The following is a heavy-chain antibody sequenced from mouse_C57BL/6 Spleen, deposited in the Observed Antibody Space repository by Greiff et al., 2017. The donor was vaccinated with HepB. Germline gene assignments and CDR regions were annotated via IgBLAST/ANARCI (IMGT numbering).Heavy chain of an antibody. J-gene: IGHJ4*01. D-gene: IGHD1-1*01. CDR1: GFTFSDYY. CDR2: INYDGSST. CDR3: ARDRGSSYDYAMDY. V-gene: IGHV5-16*01. Sequence: VQLVESEGGLVQPGSSMKLSCTASGFTFSDYYMAWVRQVPEKGLEWVANINYDGSSTYYLDSLKSRFIISRDNAKNILYLQMSSLKSEDTATYYCARDRGSSYDYAMDYWGQGTSVTVSS.